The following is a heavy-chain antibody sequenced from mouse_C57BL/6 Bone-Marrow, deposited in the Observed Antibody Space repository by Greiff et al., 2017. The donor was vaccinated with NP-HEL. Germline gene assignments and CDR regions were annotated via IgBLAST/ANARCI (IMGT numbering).Heavy chain of an antibody. V-gene: IGHV1-50*01. CDR3: ASELWLRRRYFDY. D-gene: IGHD2-2*01. CDR1: GYTFTSYW. CDR2: IDPSDSYT. Sequence: VQLQQPGAELVKPGASVKLSCKASGYTFTSYWMQWVKQRPGQGLEWIGEIDPSDSYTYYPQKFKGKVTFTVDTSSSTAYMQLSSLTSEDSAVYYCASELWLRRRYFDYGGQGTTLTVSS. J-gene: IGHJ2*01.